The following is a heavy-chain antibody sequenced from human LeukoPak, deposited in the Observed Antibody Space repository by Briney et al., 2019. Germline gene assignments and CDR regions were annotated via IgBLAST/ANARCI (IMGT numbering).Heavy chain of an antibody. J-gene: IGHJ5*02. CDR3: ARSAGGSRRFDP. CDR1: GYTFTSYG. V-gene: IGHV1-18*01. CDR2: ISAYNGDT. Sequence: ASVKVSCKASGYTFTSYGVSWVRQAPGQGLEWMGWISAYNGDTSYAQKFQGRVTMTTATSTSTAYMDLRSLRSDDTAMYYCARSAGGSRRFDPWGQGTLVTVSS. D-gene: IGHD1-26*01.